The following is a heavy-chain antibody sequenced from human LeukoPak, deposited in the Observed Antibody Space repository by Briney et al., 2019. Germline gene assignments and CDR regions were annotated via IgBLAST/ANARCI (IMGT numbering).Heavy chain of an antibody. CDR3: ARARFSIRNRDGYLDS. V-gene: IGHV1-18*01. J-gene: IGHJ4*02. CDR1: GYTFSNYG. D-gene: IGHD3-3*02. CDR2: ISGINTNT. Sequence: ASVKVSCKASGYTFSNYGIHWVRQAPGHGLEWMGWISGINTNTNYAQKVQGRVTMTADTSTATAYMEMRSLRSDDTAVYYCARARFSIRNRDGYLDSWGEGTLVTVSS.